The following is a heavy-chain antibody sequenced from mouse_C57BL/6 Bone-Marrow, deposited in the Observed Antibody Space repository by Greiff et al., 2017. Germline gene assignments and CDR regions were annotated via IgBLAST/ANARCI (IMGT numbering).Heavy chain of an antibody. D-gene: IGHD3-3*01. Sequence: VQGVESGAALVRPGTSVKVSCKASGYAFTNYLIEWVKQRPGQGLEWIGVINPGSGGTNYNEKFKGKATLTADKSSSTAYMQLSSLTSEDSAVYFCARFPLGDWYFDVCGTGTTVTVSS. CDR2: INPGSGGT. CDR3: ARFPLGDWYFDV. V-gene: IGHV1-54*01. J-gene: IGHJ1*03. CDR1: GYAFTNYL.